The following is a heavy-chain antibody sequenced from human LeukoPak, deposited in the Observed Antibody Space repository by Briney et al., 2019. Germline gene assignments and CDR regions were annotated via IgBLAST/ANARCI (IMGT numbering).Heavy chain of an antibody. Sequence: GGSLRLSSATSGFTFSSYGMHWVRQAPGKGLEWVAFIRNDGSTKYFADSVKGRFTISRDNSKNTLYLQMNSLRAEDTAVYYCAKTHSSSWGIFDYWGQGTLVTVSS. CDR1: GFTFSSYG. CDR2: IRNDGSTK. V-gene: IGHV3-30*02. D-gene: IGHD6-13*01. CDR3: AKTHSSSWGIFDY. J-gene: IGHJ4*02.